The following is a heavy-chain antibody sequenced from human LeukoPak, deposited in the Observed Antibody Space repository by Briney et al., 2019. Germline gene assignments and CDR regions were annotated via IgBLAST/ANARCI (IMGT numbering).Heavy chain of an antibody. D-gene: IGHD3-9*01. V-gene: IGHV3-11*01. J-gene: IGHJ4*02. CDR3: ARYFEVRYPIDY. Sequence: PGGSLRLSCAASGFTFSDYYMSWIRKAPGKGLEWASYISSSGSTIYYADSVKGRFPISRDNAKNALYLQRNSLRAEDTDVYYGARYFEVRYPIDYWGQGTLVTVSS. CDR1: GFTFSDYY. CDR2: ISSSGSTI.